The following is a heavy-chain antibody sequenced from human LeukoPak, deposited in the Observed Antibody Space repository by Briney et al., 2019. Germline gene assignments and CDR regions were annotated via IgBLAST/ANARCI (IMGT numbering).Heavy chain of an antibody. CDR2: IYYSGST. Sequence: SETLSLTCTVSGGSISSYYWSWIRQPPGKGLEWIGYIYYSGSTNYNPSLKSRVTISVDTPKNQFSLKLSSVTAADTAVYYCARLVGSWFDPWGQGTLVTVSS. D-gene: IGHD2-2*01. V-gene: IGHV4-59*08. CDR1: GGSISSYY. J-gene: IGHJ5*02. CDR3: ARLVGSWFDP.